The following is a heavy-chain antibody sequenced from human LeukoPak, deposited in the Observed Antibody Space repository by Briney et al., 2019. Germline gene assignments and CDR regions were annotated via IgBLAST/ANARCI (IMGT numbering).Heavy chain of an antibody. V-gene: IGHV3-21*01. Sequence: PGGSLRLSCAASGFTFSSYSMNWVRQAPGKGLEWVSSISSSSSYIYYADSVKGRFTISGDNAKNSLYLQMNSLRAEDTAVYYCARDLGYCTNGVCYAYHFDYWGQGTLVTVSS. D-gene: IGHD2-8*01. J-gene: IGHJ4*02. CDR3: ARDLGYCTNGVCYAYHFDY. CDR1: GFTFSSYS. CDR2: ISSSSSYI.